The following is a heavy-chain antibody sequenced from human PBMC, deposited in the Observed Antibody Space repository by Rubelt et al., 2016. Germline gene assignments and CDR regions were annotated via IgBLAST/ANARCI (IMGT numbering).Heavy chain of an antibody. CDR1: GFTFSSYA. V-gene: IGHV3-23*01. Sequence: EVQLLESGGGLVQPGGSLRLSCAASGFTFSSYAMRWVRQAPGKGLEWVSTISGSGGSIYYADSVKGRFTISRDNSKNTLYLQMNNLRAEDTALYDCAKEEQKGGSGRYYYDYWGQGTAVTVAS. CDR2: ISGSGGSI. D-gene: IGHD3-10*01. J-gene: IGHJ4*02. CDR3: AKEEQKGGSGRYYYDY.